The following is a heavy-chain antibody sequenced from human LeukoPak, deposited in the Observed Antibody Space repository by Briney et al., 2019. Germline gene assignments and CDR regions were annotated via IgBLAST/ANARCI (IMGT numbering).Heavy chain of an antibody. J-gene: IGHJ2*01. CDR3: ARVEAAAGIVQDWYFDL. CDR2: INAGNGNT. D-gene: IGHD6-13*01. V-gene: IGHV1-3*01. Sequence: ASVKVSCKASGYTFTSYAMHWVRQAPGQRLEWMGWINAGNGNTKYSQKFQGRVTITRGTSASTAYMELSSLRSEDTAVYYCARVEAAAGIVQDWYFDLWGRGTLVTVSS. CDR1: GYTFTSYA.